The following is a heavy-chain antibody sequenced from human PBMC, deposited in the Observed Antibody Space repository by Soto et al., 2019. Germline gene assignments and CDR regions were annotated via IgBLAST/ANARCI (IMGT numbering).Heavy chain of an antibody. D-gene: IGHD5-18*01. CDR1: VFTFGDYA. Sequence: PGGALRLSCTASVFTFGDYAMSWVRQAPGKGLEWVGFIRSKAYGGTTEYAASVKGRFTIPRDDSKSIAYLQMNSLKTEDTAVYYCTKTAMVRGDYGMDVWGQGPTVTVSS. J-gene: IGHJ6*02. CDR2: IRSKAYGGTT. V-gene: IGHV3-49*04. CDR3: TKTAMVRGDYGMDV.